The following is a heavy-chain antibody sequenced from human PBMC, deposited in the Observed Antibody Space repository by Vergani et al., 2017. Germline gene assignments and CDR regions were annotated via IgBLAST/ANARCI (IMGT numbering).Heavy chain of an antibody. V-gene: IGHV3-23*01. Sequence: EVQLLESGGGLVQPGGSLRLSCAASGFTFSSYAMSWVRQAPGKGLEWVSAISGSGGSTYYADSVKGRFTISRDNSKNTLYLQMTSLRAEDTAVYYCAKDQAEDGIAVAGVDSWGQGTLVTVSS. CDR2: ISGSGGST. CDR3: AKDQAEDGIAVAGVDS. D-gene: IGHD6-19*01. J-gene: IGHJ4*02. CDR1: GFTFSSYA.